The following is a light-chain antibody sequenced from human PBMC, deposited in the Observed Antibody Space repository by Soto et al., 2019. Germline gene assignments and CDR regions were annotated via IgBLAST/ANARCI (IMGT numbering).Light chain of an antibody. J-gene: IGLJ2*01. CDR3: QSYDSGLFGLI. CDR2: GNS. Sequence: QSVLTQPPSVSGAPGQRVTIACTGSNSNIGAGYDVHWYRHFPGAAPKLLLSGNSHRPSGVPDRFSGSKSGTSASLAITGLQAEDEADYYCQSYDSGLFGLIFGEGTKLNVL. CDR1: NSNIGAGYD. V-gene: IGLV1-40*01.